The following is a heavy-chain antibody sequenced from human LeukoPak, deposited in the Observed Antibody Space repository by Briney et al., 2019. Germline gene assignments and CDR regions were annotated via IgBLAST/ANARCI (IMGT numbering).Heavy chain of an antibody. D-gene: IGHD2-2*02. J-gene: IGHJ6*02. V-gene: IGHV3-74*01. CDR2: IVSDGSNT. CDR1: GFTFSSYW. Sequence: GGSLRLSCAASGFTFSSYWMNWVRQVPGKGLVWVSRIVSDGSNTNYADSVKGRFTISRDNAKNSLYLQMNSLRAEDTAVYYCARDGRSGYQLLYSLFYYYGMDVWGQGTTVTVSS. CDR3: ARDGRSGYQLLYSLFYYYGMDV.